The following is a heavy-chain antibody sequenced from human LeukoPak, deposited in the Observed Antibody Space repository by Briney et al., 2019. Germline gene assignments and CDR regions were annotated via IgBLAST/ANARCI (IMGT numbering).Heavy chain of an antibody. CDR3: AKEYSSGWSWEDFQH. CDR2: IKEDGSDK. D-gene: IGHD6-19*01. CDR1: GFTFSNYW. Sequence: GGSLRLSCAASGFTFSNYWMSWVRQTPGKGLEWVANIKEDGSDKYYVDSLKGRFTISRDNAKNSLYLQMNSLRAEDTAVYYCAKEYSSGWSWEDFQHWGQGTLVTVSS. J-gene: IGHJ1*01. V-gene: IGHV3-7*03.